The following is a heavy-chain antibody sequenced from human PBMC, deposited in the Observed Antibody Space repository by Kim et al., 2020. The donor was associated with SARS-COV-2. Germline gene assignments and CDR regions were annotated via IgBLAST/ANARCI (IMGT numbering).Heavy chain of an antibody. CDR2: ISYGGSNK. D-gene: IGHD1-26*01. V-gene: IGHV3-30*18. CDR3: AKSFSGSYCGYDY. J-gene: IGHJ4*02. Sequence: GGSLRLSCAASGFTFNTYGMHWVRQAPGKGLEWVAVISYGGSNKYYADSVKGRFTISRDNSKNTLYLQMNSLRIEDTAVYYCAKSFSGSYCGYDYWGQGTLVTVSS. CDR1: GFTFNTYG.